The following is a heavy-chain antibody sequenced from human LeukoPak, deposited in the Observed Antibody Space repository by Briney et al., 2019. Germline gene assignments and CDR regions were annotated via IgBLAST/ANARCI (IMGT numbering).Heavy chain of an antibody. CDR2: IYHSGST. CDR1: GYSISSGYY. Sequence: SETLSLTCTVSGYSISSGYYWGWIRQPPGKGLEWIGSIYHSGSTYYNPSLKSRVTISVDTSKHQFSLKLSSVTAADRAVYYCASGERGDYDFDYWGQRTLVTVSS. CDR3: ASGERGDYDFDY. V-gene: IGHV4-38-2*02. D-gene: IGHD4-17*01. J-gene: IGHJ4*02.